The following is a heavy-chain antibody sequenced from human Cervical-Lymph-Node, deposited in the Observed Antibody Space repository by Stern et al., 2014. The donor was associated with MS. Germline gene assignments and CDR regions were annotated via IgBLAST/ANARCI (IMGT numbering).Heavy chain of an antibody. CDR3: ARDTSSPERSDW. V-gene: IGHV3-53*01. Sequence: EVQLVESGGGVIQPGGSLRLSCTASGVTVSRDYMKWVRQAPGKGLEWVSLITNVGSTFYTDSVKGRFTISRDDSKNTVYLHMTSLRAEDTAMYYCARDTSSPERSDWWGQGTLVTVSS. CDR1: GVTVSRDY. D-gene: IGHD1-1*01. J-gene: IGHJ4*02. CDR2: ITNVGST.